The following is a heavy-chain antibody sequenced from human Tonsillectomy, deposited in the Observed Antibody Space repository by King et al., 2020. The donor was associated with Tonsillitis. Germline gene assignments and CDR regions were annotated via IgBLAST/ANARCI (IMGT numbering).Heavy chain of an antibody. V-gene: IGHV3-21*01. CDR3: ARGDSGSYYVTY. J-gene: IGHJ4*02. CDR1: GFTFSSYS. CDR2: ISSSSSYI. D-gene: IGHD1-26*01. Sequence: QLVQSGGGLVKPGGSLRLSCAASGFTFSSYSMNWVRQAPGKGLEWVSSISSSSSYIYYADSVKGRFTISRDNAKNSLYLQMNSLRAEDTAVYYCARGDSGSYYVTYWGQGTLVTVSS.